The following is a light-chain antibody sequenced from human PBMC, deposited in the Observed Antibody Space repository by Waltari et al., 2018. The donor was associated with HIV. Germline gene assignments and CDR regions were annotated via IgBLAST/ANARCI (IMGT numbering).Light chain of an antibody. CDR1: QTVTTY. Sequence: TQSPSSLSASVGDRVTITCRASQTVTTYLAWYQQKAGQAPRLLIYGAIHRATGVPARFSGSGSGTDFTLTISSLEPDDSAVYFCQQATNWPPLTFGGGTKVEIK. CDR3: QQATNWPPLT. J-gene: IGKJ4*01. CDR2: GAI. V-gene: IGKV3-11*01.